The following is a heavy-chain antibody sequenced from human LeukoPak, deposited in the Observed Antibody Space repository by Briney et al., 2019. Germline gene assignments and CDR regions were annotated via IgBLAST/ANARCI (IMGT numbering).Heavy chain of an antibody. CDR3: ARDLTRSAGYCSGGSCFPPDY. CDR1: GFTVSSNY. Sequence: GGSLRLSCAASGFTVSSNYMSWVRQAPGKGLEWVSVIYSGGSTYYADSVKGRFTISRDNSKNTLYLQMNSLRAEDTAVYYCARDLTRSAGYCSGGSCFPPDYWGQGTLVTVSS. V-gene: IGHV3-66*01. D-gene: IGHD2-15*01. CDR2: IYSGGST. J-gene: IGHJ4*02.